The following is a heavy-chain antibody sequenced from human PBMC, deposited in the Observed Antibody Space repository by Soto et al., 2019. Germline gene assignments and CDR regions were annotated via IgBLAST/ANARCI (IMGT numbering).Heavy chain of an antibody. CDR3: ARQNSSSPENPFAY. CDR1: GGSISSSSYY. J-gene: IGHJ4*02. D-gene: IGHD6-13*01. V-gene: IGHV4-39*01. Sequence: QLQLQESGPGLVKPSETLSLTCTVSGGSISSSSYYWGWIRQPPGKGLEWIGSIYYSGSTYYNPSLKSRITISVDTSKNQFSRTLSSVTAAATAVYYCARQNSSSPENPFAYWGQGTLVTVSS. CDR2: IYYSGST.